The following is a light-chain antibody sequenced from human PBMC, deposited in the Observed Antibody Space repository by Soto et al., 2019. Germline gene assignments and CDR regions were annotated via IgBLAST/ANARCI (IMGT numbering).Light chain of an antibody. CDR1: SSDVGAYIF. V-gene: IGLV2-8*01. CDR2: EVS. Sequence: QSVLTQPPSASGSPGQSVAISCTGTSSDVGAYIFVSWYQQHPGKAPKLMIYEVSKRPSGVPDRFSGSKSGNTASLTVSGLQAEDEADYYCSIYAVGNNVIFGGGTKLTVL. CDR3: SIYAVGNNVI. J-gene: IGLJ2*01.